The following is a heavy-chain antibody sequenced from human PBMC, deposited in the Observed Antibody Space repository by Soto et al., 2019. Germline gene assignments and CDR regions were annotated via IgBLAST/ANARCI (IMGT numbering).Heavy chain of an antibody. Sequence: SVKVSCNASGFTFTISSMQWVRQARGQRREGIGWIVAGSGNTNYAQKFQERVTITRDMSTSTAYMELSSLRSEDTAVYYCAATNRDDFWSGYYTLFDYWGQGTLVTVSS. CDR3: AATNRDDFWSGYYTLFDY. J-gene: IGHJ4*02. CDR1: GFTFTISS. D-gene: IGHD3-3*01. V-gene: IGHV1-58*02. CDR2: IVAGSGNT.